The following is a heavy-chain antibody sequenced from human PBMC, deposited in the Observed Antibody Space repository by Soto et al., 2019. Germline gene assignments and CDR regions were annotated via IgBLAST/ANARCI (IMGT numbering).Heavy chain of an antibody. CDR3: ARDGSGYRSRASPMDV. D-gene: IGHD3-22*01. V-gene: IGHV1-69*01. CDR2: IIPIFGTA. J-gene: IGHJ6*02. Sequence: QVQLVQSGAEVKKPGSSVKVSCKASGDTFSSYPITWVRQAPDKGLDGLGGIIPIFGTANYAQRFQGRVTITADESTSTAYMELSSLRSEDTAVYYCARDGSGYRSRASPMDVWGQGTTVTVSS. CDR1: GDTFSSYP.